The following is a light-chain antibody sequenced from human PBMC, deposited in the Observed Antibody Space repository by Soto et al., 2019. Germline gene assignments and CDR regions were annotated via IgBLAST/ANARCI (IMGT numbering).Light chain of an antibody. CDR2: EAY. CDR1: SNDIGRYNR. V-gene: IGLV2-18*02. CDR3: SSYTSSSTPYV. J-gene: IGLJ1*01. Sequence: QSVLTQPPSVSGSPGQSVTISCTGTSNDIGRYNRVSWYQQPPGTAPKLMIYEAYNRPSGVPDRFSGSKSGNTASLTISGLQAEDEADYYCSSYTSSSTPYVFGTGTKLTVL.